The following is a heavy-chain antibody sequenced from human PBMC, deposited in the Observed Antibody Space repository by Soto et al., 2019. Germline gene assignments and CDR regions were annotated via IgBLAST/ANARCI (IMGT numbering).Heavy chain of an antibody. CDR1: GFTFSSYW. Sequence: GGSLRLSCAASGFTFSSYWMSWVRQAPGKGLEWVANIKQDGSEKYYVDSVKGRFTISRDNAKNSLYLQMNSLRAEDTAVYYCARDLRRGYSGYDPYYWGQGTLVTVSS. J-gene: IGHJ4*02. V-gene: IGHV3-7*05. D-gene: IGHD5-12*01. CDR3: ARDLRRGYSGYDPYY. CDR2: IKQDGSEK.